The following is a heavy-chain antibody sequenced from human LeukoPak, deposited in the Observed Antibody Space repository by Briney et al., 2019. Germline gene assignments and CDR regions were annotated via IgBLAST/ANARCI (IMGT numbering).Heavy chain of an antibody. CDR1: GFAISSNY. D-gene: IGHD4-17*01. V-gene: IGHV3-66*04. CDR2: IQSGGET. CDR3: ARHRGVYSDRAMDV. J-gene: IGHJ6*02. Sequence: GGSLRLSCVASGFAISSNYISWVRQAPGKGLEWVSVIQSGGETYYADSVKDRFTISRDNSQNTLYVHMNSLRAEDTAVYYCARHRGVYSDRAMDVWGQGTTVTVS.